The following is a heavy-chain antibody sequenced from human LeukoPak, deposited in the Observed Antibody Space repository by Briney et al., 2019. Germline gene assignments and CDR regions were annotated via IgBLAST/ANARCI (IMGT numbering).Heavy chain of an antibody. J-gene: IGHJ4*02. CDR1: GASISSFF. CDR2: FYISGTT. CDR3: ASAWRGLTGIDKRGYYFDS. V-gene: IGHV4-4*07. Sequence: SETLSLTCSVSGASISSFFWSWIRQPAGKGLEWIGRFYISGTTNYNPSLKSRVTVSVDTSKNQLSLKLSSVTAADTALYYCASAWRGLTGIDKRGYYFDSWGQGSLVTVFS. D-gene: IGHD1-1*01.